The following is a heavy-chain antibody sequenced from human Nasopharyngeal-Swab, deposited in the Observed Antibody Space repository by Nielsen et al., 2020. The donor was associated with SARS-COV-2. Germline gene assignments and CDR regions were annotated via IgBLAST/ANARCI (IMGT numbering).Heavy chain of an antibody. Sequence: WVRQAPGQGLEWMGGIIPIFGTANYAQKFQGRVTITADESTSTAYMELGSLRSEDTAVYYCARDRVPLYSGSYSLYYYYYMDVWGKGTTVTVSS. J-gene: IGHJ6*03. CDR3: ARDRVPLYSGSYSLYYYYYMDV. V-gene: IGHV1-69*01. D-gene: IGHD1-26*01. CDR2: IIPIFGTA.